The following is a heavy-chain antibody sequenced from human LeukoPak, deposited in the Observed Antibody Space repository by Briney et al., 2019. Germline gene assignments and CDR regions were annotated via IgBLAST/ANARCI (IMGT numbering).Heavy chain of an antibody. V-gene: IGHV3-30*03. CDR1: GFTFSRHG. Sequence: GKSLRLSCAPSGFTFSRHGMHWVRQAPGKGLEWVAIISNDGSRKYYAHSVEGRFTISRDNSKNTLYLQMDSLRAEDAAVYYCARDRAWNYFDYWGQGTLVTVSS. J-gene: IGHJ4*02. D-gene: IGHD3-3*01. CDR3: ARDRAWNYFDY. CDR2: ISNDGSRK.